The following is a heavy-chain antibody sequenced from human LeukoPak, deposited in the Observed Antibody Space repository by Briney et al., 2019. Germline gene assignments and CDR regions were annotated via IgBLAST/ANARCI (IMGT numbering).Heavy chain of an antibody. Sequence: GGSLRLSCAASAFNLVIYATDWVRQAPGKGLEYVSGITSIGDSTNYGNSVKGRFTISRDHSKNTLRPVTGTVRPEDMAVYYCARGWLQLDYWGQGTLVTVSS. V-gene: IGHV3-64*01. D-gene: IGHD5-24*01. CDR1: AFNLVIYA. CDR2: ITSIGDST. J-gene: IGHJ4*02. CDR3: ARGWLQLDY.